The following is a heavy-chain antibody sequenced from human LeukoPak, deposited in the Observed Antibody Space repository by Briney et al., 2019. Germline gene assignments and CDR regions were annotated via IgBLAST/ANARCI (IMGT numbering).Heavy chain of an antibody. J-gene: IGHJ4*02. CDR3: ARGGYSSSWYMDY. D-gene: IGHD6-13*01. CDR2: INPNSGGT. CDR1: GYTFTGYY. Sequence: GASVKVSCKASGYTFTGYYMHWVRQAPGQGLEWMGWINPNSGGTNYAQKFQGRVTMTRDTSISTAYMELSRLRSDDTAAYYCARGGYSSSWYMDYWGQGTLVTVSS. V-gene: IGHV1-2*02.